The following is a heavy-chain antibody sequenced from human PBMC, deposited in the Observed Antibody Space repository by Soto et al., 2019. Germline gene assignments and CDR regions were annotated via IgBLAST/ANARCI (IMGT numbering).Heavy chain of an antibody. V-gene: IGHV3-30*03. D-gene: IGHD4-17*01. J-gene: IGHJ4*02. CDR3: ATGGRRTTVTTHLDY. Sequence: QVQLVESGGGVVQPGRSLRLSCAASGFTFSSYGMHWVRQAPGKGLEWVAVISYDGSNKYYADSVKGRFTISRDNSKNTLYLQMNSLRAEDTAVYYCATGGRRTTVTTHLDYWGQGTLVTVSS. CDR2: ISYDGSNK. CDR1: GFTFSSYG.